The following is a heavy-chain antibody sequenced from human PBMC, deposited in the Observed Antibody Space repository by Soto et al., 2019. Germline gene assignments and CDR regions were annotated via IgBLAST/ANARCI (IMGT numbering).Heavy chain of an antibody. CDR2: IIPILGIA. Sequence: SVKVSCKASGGTFSSYTISWVRQAPGQGLEWMGRIIPILGIANYAQKFQGRVTITADKSTSTAYMELSSLRSEDTAVYYCARGYTMVRGVTQDAFDIWGQGTMVTVSS. V-gene: IGHV1-69*02. CDR1: GGTFSSYT. D-gene: IGHD3-10*01. CDR3: ARGYTMVRGVTQDAFDI. J-gene: IGHJ3*02.